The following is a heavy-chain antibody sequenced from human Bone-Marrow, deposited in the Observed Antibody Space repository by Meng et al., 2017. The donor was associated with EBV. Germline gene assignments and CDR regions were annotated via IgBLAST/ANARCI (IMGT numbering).Heavy chain of an antibody. CDR1: GGTFSSYA. J-gene: IGHJ4*02. V-gene: IGHV1-69*01. CDR2: IIPIFGTA. D-gene: IGHD5-18*01. Sequence: QVQLWQAGAEVKRPGSSVKVSCTASGGTFSSYAISWVRQAPGQGLEWMGGIIPIFGTANYAQKFQGRVTITADESTSTAYMELSSLRSEDTAVYYCASATNTAMVPTLTYWGQGTLVTVSS. CDR3: ASATNTAMVPTLTY.